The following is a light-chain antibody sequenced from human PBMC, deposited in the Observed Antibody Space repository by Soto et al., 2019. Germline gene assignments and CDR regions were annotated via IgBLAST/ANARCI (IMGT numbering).Light chain of an antibody. V-gene: IGKV3-20*01. Sequence: EIVLTQSPGTLSLSPGERATLSCRASQSVSSSYLAWYQQKPGQAPRLLIYGASSRATGIPDRFSGSGSGTDFTLTISRLEPEDFAAYYCQQYGSSPPTWTFGQGTKVEIK. CDR2: GAS. J-gene: IGKJ1*01. CDR3: QQYGSSPPTWT. CDR1: QSVSSSY.